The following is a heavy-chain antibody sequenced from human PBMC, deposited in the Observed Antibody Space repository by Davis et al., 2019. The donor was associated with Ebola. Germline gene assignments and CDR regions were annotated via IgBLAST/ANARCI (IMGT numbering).Heavy chain of an antibody. CDR1: GFTFSSYS. V-gene: IGHV3-48*01. CDR3: AKDRPRRSSGPVDY. D-gene: IGHD6-19*01. Sequence: GESLKISCAASGFTFSSYSMNWVRQAPGKGLEWVSYISSSSSTIYYADSVKGRFTISRDNSKNTLYLQMNSLRAEDTAVYYCAKDRPRRSSGPVDYWGQGTLVTVSS. CDR2: ISSSSSTI. J-gene: IGHJ4*02.